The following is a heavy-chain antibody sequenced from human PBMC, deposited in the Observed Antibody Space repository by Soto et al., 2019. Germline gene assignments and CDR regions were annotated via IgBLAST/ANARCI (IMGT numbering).Heavy chain of an antibody. CDR1: GYTFTSYG. V-gene: IGHV1-18*01. D-gene: IGHD3-10*01. CDR3: ARDKGSRIDYYYYGMDV. J-gene: IGHJ6*02. Sequence: VASVKVSCKASGYTFTSYGISWVRQAPGQGLEWMGWISAYNGNTNYAQKLQGRVTMTTDTSTSTAYMELRSLRSDDTAVYYCARDKGSRIDYYYYGMDVWGQGTTVTVSS. CDR2: ISAYNGNT.